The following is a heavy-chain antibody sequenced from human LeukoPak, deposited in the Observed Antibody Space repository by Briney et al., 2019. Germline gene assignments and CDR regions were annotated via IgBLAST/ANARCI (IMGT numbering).Heavy chain of an antibody. V-gene: IGHV4-34*01. J-gene: IGHJ5*02. D-gene: IGHD6-13*01. CDR1: GGSFSGYY. Sequence: PSETLSHTCAVYGGSFSGYYWSWIRQPPGKGLEWIGEINHSGSTNYNPSLKSRVTISVDTSKNQFSLKLSSVTAADTAVYYCARGRAYSSSWYEAWFDPWGQGTLVTVSS. CDR3: ARGRAYSSSWYEAWFDP. CDR2: INHSGST.